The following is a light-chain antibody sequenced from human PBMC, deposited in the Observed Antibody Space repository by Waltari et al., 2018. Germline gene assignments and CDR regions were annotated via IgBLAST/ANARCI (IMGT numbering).Light chain of an antibody. CDR1: QSVSSSY. J-gene: IGKJ1*01. CDR3: QQYVTSPWT. CDR2: SAS. V-gene: IGKV3-20*01. Sequence: EIVLTQSPGILSLSPGERATLSCRASQSVSSSYLAWYQQKPGQAPRLRIYSASSRATGIPDRFSGSGSGTDFTLTISRLEPEDFAVYYCQQYVTSPWTFGQGTKVETK.